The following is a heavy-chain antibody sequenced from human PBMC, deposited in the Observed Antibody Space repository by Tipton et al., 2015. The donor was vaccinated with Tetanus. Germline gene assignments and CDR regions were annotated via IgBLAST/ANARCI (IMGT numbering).Heavy chain of an antibody. CDR2: IGHSGTNI. CDR1: GFSFSDHF. Sequence: SLRLSCGASGFSFSDHFMTWIRQAPGKGLEWVSYIGHSGTNIYYAHSVKGRFTISRDNSKNSVYLYLTSLRAEDTALYYCARATYDRTDAFDIWGQGTLVTVSS. J-gene: IGHJ3*02. CDR3: ARATYDRTDAFDI. D-gene: IGHD3-22*01. V-gene: IGHV3-11*01.